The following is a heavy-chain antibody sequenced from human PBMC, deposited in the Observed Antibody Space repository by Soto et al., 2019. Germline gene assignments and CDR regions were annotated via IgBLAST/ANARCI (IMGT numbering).Heavy chain of an antibody. Sequence: QVQLVQSGAEVKKPGASVKVSCKASGYTFTSYYIHWVRQAPGQGLEWMGVINPSGGSTSYAQNFQGRVTMTRYTSTSTVYMELSSLRSEDTAVYYCVRESTPTRWFDPWGQGTLVTVSS. CDR2: INPSGGST. J-gene: IGHJ5*02. V-gene: IGHV1-46*03. CDR3: VRESTPTRWFDP. CDR1: GYTFTSYY. D-gene: IGHD2-2*01.